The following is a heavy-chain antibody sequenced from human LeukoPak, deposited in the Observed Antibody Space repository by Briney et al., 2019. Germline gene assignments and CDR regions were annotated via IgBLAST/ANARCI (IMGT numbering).Heavy chain of an antibody. Sequence: GGSLRLSCAASGFSFSGYGMNWVRQAPGKGLEWVSYISSSGTTIYYGDSMKGRFTVSRDNAKNSLSLQMNSLRAEDTAVYYCARSRSGYHFDCWGQGTLVTVSS. CDR1: GFSFSGYG. CDR2: ISSSGTTI. V-gene: IGHV3-48*01. D-gene: IGHD5-12*01. CDR3: ARSRSGYHFDC. J-gene: IGHJ4*02.